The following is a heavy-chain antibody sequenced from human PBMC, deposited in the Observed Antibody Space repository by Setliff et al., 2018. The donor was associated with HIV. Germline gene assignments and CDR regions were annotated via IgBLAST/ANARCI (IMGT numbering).Heavy chain of an antibody. CDR3: ILLGMHGALNI. J-gene: IGHJ3*02. Sequence: GGSLRLSCAASNFTFSFYGMHWVRQAPGKGLEWVAFTPNDGSYKNYADSVKGRFTISRDDSKNTLYLQMDSLSTEDTAVYYCILLGMHGALNIWGQGTMVTVSS. V-gene: IGHV3-30*02. CDR2: TPNDGSYK. D-gene: IGHD7-27*01. CDR1: NFTFSFYG.